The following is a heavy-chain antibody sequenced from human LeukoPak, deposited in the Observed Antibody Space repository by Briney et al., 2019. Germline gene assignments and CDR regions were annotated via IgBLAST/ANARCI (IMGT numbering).Heavy chain of an antibody. V-gene: IGHV1-8*01. D-gene: IGHD1-26*01. CDR2: MNPNSGNT. J-gene: IGHJ4*02. Sequence: ASVKVSRKASGYTFTSYDINWVRRATGQGLEWMGWMNPNSGNTGYAQKFQGRVTMTRNTSISTAYMELSSLRSEDTAVYYCARGHKILGATTTGYWGQGTLVTVSS. CDR1: GYTFTSYD. CDR3: ARGHKILGATTTGY.